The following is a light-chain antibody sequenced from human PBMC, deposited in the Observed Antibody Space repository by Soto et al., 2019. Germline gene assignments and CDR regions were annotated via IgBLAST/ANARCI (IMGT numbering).Light chain of an antibody. Sequence: AIWMTQSPSSLSASTGDRVTIACRASQDIRNYLAWYQQKPGQAPKLLIYAASTLQSGVPSRFSGGGSGTDFTLIINCVQIADFSTYYCQHYKYYPWTFGQGTKVENK. CDR2: AAS. J-gene: IGKJ1*01. CDR1: QDIRNY. CDR3: QHYKYYPWT. V-gene: IGKV1-8*01.